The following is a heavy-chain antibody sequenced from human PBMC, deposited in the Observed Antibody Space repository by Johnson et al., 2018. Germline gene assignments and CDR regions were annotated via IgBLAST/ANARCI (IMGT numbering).Heavy chain of an antibody. D-gene: IGHD6-19*01. CDR2: ISYDGSNK. Sequence: QVQLVESGGGVVQPGRSLRLSCAASGFTFSSYGMHWVRQAPGKGLEWVAVISYDGSNKYYADSVKGRFTISRDNSKNTLYLQMNSLRAEDTAVYYCAKGHDIAVADYYYMDVWGKGTTFTVSS. CDR1: GFTFSSYG. J-gene: IGHJ6*03. CDR3: AKGHDIAVADYYYMDV. V-gene: IGHV3-30*18.